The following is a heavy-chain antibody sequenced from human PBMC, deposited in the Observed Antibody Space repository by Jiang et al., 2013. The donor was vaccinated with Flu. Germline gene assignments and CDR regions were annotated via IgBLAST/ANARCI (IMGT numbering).Heavy chain of an antibody. CDR2: ISSSSSTI. V-gene: IGHV3-48*02. Sequence: VQLLESGGGLVQPGGSLRLSCAASGFTFSSYSMNWVRQAPGKGLEWVSYISSSSSTIYYADSVKGRFTISRDNAKNSLYLQMNSLRDEDTAVYYCARGSYYYDSSGYSPFDYWGQGTLVTVS. CDR3: ARGSYYYDSSGYSPFDY. J-gene: IGHJ4*02. CDR1: GFTFSSYS. D-gene: IGHD3-22*01.